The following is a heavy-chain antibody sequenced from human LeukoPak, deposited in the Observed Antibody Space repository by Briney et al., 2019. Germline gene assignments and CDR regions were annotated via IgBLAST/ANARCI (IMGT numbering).Heavy chain of an antibody. CDR3: ARRIYSRSSEGDY. CDR1: GWSFSGYY. D-gene: IGHD6-6*01. J-gene: IGHJ4*02. CDR2: INHSGGT. V-gene: IGHV4-34*01. Sequence: PSETLSLTCAVYGWSFSGYYWGWIRQPPGKGLEWIGEINHSGGTNYNPSLKSRVTLSVDTSKTQFSLKLSSVTAADTAVYYCARRIYSRSSEGDYWGQGTVVTVSS.